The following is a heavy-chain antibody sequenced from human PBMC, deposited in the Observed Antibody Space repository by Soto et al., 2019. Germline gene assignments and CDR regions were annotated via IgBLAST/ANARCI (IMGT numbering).Heavy chain of an antibody. CDR2: IYYSGST. CDR3: AGARAVWFDP. V-gene: IGHV4-39*01. CDR1: GGSISSSSYY. J-gene: IGHJ5*02. D-gene: IGHD6-19*01. Sequence: SETLSLTCTVSGGSISSSSYYWGLIRQPPGKGLEWIGSIYYSGSTYYNPSLKSRVTISVDTSKNQFSLKLSSVTAADTAVYYCAGARAVWFDPGGQGTLVAASS.